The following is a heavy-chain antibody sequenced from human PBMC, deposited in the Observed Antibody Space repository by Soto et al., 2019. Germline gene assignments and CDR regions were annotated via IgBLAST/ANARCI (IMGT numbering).Heavy chain of an antibody. CDR1: GGTFSSYT. Sequence: QVQLVQSGAEVKKPGSSVKVSCKASGGTFSSYTISWVRQAPGQGLEWMGRIIPILGIANYAQKFQGRVTITADKSTSTAYMELSSLRSEDTAVYYCARQYCSGGSCYQFDYWGQGTLVTVSS. CDR3: ARQYCSGGSCYQFDY. D-gene: IGHD2-15*01. J-gene: IGHJ4*02. V-gene: IGHV1-69*02. CDR2: IIPILGIA.